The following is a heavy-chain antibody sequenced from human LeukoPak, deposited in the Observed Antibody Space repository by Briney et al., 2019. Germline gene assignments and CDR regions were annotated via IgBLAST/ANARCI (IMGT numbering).Heavy chain of an antibody. CDR3: ARDSLIVGATRHFDY. D-gene: IGHD1-26*01. CDR2: IIPILGTA. Sequence: ASVKVSCKASGGTFSSYAISWVRQAPGQGLEWMGRIIPILGTANYAQKFQGRVTITADESTSTAYMELSSLRSEDTAVYYCARDSLIVGATRHFDYWGQGTLVTVSS. J-gene: IGHJ4*02. CDR1: GGTFSSYA. V-gene: IGHV1-69*11.